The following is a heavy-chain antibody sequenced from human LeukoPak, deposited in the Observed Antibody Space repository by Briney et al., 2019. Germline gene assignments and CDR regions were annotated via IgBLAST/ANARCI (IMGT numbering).Heavy chain of an antibody. V-gene: IGHV4-59*01. CDR2: IYCSGRT. CDR1: GGSISSYY. D-gene: IGHD5-12*01. J-gene: IGHJ4*02. CDR3: ARFSGYDHFDY. Sequence: SETLSLTCTVSGGSISSYYWSWIRQPPGKGLEWIGYIYCSGRTNYNPSPKSRVTISVDTSKNQFSLKLSSVTAADTAVYYCARFSGYDHFDYWGQGTLVTVSS.